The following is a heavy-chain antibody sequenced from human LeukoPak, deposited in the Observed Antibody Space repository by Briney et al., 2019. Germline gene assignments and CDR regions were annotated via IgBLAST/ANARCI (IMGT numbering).Heavy chain of an antibody. Sequence: ETLSLTCTVSGGSISSYYWSWLRQPPGKGLEWVGRIKSKTDGGTTDYAAPVKGRFTISRDDSKNTLYLQMNSLKTEDTAVYYCTTSGITIFGVVIIGDFDYWGQGTLVTVSS. CDR2: IKSKTDGGTT. V-gene: IGHV3-15*01. CDR3: TTSGITIFGVVIIGDFDY. D-gene: IGHD3-3*01. J-gene: IGHJ4*02. CDR1: GGSISSYY.